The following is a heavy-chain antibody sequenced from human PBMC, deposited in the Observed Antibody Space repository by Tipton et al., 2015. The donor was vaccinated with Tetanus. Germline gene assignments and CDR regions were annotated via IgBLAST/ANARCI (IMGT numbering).Heavy chain of an antibody. V-gene: IGHV3-7*01. D-gene: IGHD3-9*01. CDR1: GFTFSSYW. CDR2: IKQDGSEK. Sequence: SLRLSCAASGFTFSSYWMSWVRQAPGKGLEWVANIKQDGSEKYYVDSVKGRFTISRDNSKNTLYLQMNSLRAEDTAVYYCARARTDRYDDILTGYYDYWGQGTLVTVSS. J-gene: IGHJ4*02. CDR3: ARARTDRYDDILTGYYDY.